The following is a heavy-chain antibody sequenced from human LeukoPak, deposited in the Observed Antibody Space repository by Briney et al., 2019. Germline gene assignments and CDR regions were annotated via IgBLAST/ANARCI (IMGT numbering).Heavy chain of an antibody. V-gene: IGHV3-7*03. CDR3: ARDKGDYDTSGSLFVF. CDR1: GFTFSSYW. CDR2: IKQDGSEK. Sequence: GGSLRLSCAASGFTFSSYWMSWVRQAPGKGLEWVANIKQDGSEKYYVDSVKGRFTISRDNARNSLYLQMNILRPEDTAVYYCARDKGDYDTSGSLFVFGGQGTLVTVSS. J-gene: IGHJ4*02. D-gene: IGHD3-22*01.